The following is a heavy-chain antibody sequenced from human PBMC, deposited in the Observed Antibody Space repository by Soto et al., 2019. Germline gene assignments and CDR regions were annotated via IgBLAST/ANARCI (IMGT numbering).Heavy chain of an antibody. J-gene: IGHJ4*02. CDR2: IYWDDEK. D-gene: IGHD1-1*01. CDR3: AHTTGDGFFDS. V-gene: IGHV2-5*02. CDR1: GFSLSSSGLG. Sequence: QITLKESGPTLVKPTQTLTLTCTFSGFSLSSSGLGVGWIRQPPGKALEWLALIYWDDEKRYRPSLKSKLTITKDTSKNQVVLTMTNMDPVDTATYYWAHTTGDGFFDSWGQGTLVTVSS.